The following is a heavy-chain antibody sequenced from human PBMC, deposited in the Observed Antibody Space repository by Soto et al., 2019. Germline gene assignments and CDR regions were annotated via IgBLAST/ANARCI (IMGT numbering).Heavy chain of an antibody. V-gene: IGHV4-39*01. CDR2: IYYSGST. J-gene: IGHJ4*02. Sequence: SETLSLTCTVSGGSISSSSYYWGWIRQPPGKGLEWIGSIYYSGSTYYNPSLKSRFTISVDTSKNQFSLRLSSVTAADTAVYYCARWYYDCWSGYYRAQSMYDYWGQGTLVTVSS. CDR3: ARWYYDCWSGYYRAQSMYDY. CDR1: GGSISSSSYY. D-gene: IGHD3-3*01.